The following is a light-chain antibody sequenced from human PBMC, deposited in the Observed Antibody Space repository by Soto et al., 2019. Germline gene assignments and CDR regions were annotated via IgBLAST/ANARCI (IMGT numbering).Light chain of an antibody. CDR3: QHYNNWPPYS. V-gene: IGKV3-15*01. Sequence: ETVMTQSPDTLSVSPGESATLSCRASQDVSTNLAWFQQKPGQTPRLVLYGASKRATGIPARFSGSGSVRHFTHTISSLQSEDFGVYYCQHYNNWPPYSFGQGTKVEIK. CDR2: GAS. CDR1: QDVSTN. J-gene: IGKJ2*03.